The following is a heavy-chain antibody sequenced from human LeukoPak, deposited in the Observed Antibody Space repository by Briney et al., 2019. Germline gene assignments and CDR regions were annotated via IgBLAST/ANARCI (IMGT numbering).Heavy chain of an antibody. D-gene: IGHD5-12*01. V-gene: IGHV3-30*02. Sequence: GGSLRLSCAASGFTFSSYGMHWVRQAPGKGLEWVAFIRYDGSNKYYADPVKRRFTISRDNAKNSLYLQMNGLRAEDTAVYYCVRDLRYDAGCWGQGTLVTVSS. J-gene: IGHJ4*02. CDR1: GFTFSSYG. CDR2: IRYDGSNK. CDR3: VRDLRYDAGC.